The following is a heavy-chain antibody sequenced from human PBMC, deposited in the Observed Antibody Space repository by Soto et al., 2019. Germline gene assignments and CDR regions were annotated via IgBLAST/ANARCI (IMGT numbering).Heavy chain of an antibody. CDR3: AKEFGEGNY. V-gene: IGHV3-33*06. CDR2: IWYDGSNK. D-gene: IGHD3-10*01. J-gene: IGHJ4*02. CDR1: GFTFSSDG. Sequence: GGSLRLSCAASGFTFSSDGMHWVRQAPGKGLEWVAVIWYDGSNKYYADSVKGRFTISRDNSKNTLYLQMSSLRAEDTAVYYCAKEFGEGNYWGQGTLVTVSS.